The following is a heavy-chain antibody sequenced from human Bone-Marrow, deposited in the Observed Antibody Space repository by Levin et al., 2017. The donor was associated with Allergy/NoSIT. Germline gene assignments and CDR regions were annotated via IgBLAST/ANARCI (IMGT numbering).Heavy chain of an antibody. D-gene: IGHD6-13*01. CDR3: ARAAGAAGRGGMDV. Sequence: AGGSLRLSCATSGFPFGTYGMAWVRQAPGKGLEWVASITSTSKYIHYADSVKGRFTISRDNANNSLSLQMNRLRGEDTAVYYCARAAGAAGRGGMDVWGQGTTVTVSS. CDR1: GFPFGTYG. J-gene: IGHJ6*02. V-gene: IGHV3-21*01. CDR2: ITSTSKYI.